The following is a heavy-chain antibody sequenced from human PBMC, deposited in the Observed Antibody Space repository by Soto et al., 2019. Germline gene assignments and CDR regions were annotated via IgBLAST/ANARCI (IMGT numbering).Heavy chain of an antibody. CDR1: GFTFSSYW. J-gene: IGHJ6*02. D-gene: IGHD3-10*01. CDR2: INSDGSST. CDR3: ARLRDPRHLWDYYYYGMDV. V-gene: IGHV3-74*01. Sequence: QPGGSLRLSCAASGFTFSSYWMHWVRQAPGKGLVWVSRINSDGSSTSYADSVKGRFTISRDNAKNTLYLQMNSLRAEDTAVYYCARLRDPRHLWDYYYYGMDVWGQGTTVTVSS.